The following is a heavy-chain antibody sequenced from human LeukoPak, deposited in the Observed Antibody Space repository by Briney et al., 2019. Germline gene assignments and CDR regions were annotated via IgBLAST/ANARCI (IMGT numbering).Heavy chain of an antibody. Sequence: GGSLRLSCAASGFTFKSYDMHWVRQAAGEGPEWVSAINTAGDTYYQGSVKGRFTISRENAKNSLYLQMNSLRAGDTAVYYCAKSGPPRWGIWFGEYWGQGTLVAVSS. V-gene: IGHV3-13*01. D-gene: IGHD3-10*01. J-gene: IGHJ4*02. CDR2: INTAGDT. CDR3: AKSGPPRWGIWFGEY. CDR1: GFTFKSYD.